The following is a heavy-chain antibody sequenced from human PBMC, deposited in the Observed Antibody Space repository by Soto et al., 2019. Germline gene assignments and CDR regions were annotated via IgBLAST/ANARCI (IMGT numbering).Heavy chain of an antibody. CDR1: GGSIGGYD. CDR2: IYYSGST. Sequence: SETLCLTCSVSGGSIGGYDGSWIRQHPGKGLEWIGYIYYSGSTNYNPSLKSRVTISVDTSKNQSSLKLSSVTAADTAVYYCARVDSSGYYYRWFDPWGQGTLVTVSS. D-gene: IGHD3-22*01. V-gene: IGHV4-59*01. CDR3: ARVDSSGYYYRWFDP. J-gene: IGHJ5*02.